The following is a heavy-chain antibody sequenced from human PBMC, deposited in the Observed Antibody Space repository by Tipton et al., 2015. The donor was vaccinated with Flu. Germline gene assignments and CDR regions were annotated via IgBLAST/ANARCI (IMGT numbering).Heavy chain of an antibody. CDR3: ARESHYGGNSGYFQH. V-gene: IGHV4-59*01. Sequence: TLSLTCTVSGGSISSYYWSWIRQPPGKGLEWIGYIYYSGSTSYNPSLKSRVTISVDTSKNQFSLKLSSVTAADTAVYYCARESHYGGNSGYFQHWGQGTLVTVSS. CDR2: IYYSGST. J-gene: IGHJ1*01. CDR1: GGSISSYY. D-gene: IGHD4-23*01.